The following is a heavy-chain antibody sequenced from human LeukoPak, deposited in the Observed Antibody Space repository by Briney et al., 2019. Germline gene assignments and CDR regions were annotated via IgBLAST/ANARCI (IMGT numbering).Heavy chain of an antibody. CDR2: IYYSGNT. D-gene: IGHD3-9*01. CDR1: GGSISSYY. CDR3: ARSDVLTGYFTRKVGFDY. V-gene: IGHV4-59*08. Sequence: PSETLSLTCTVSGGSISSYYWSWIRQPPGKGLEWIGYIYYSGNTYYNPSLRSRVTISVDTPKNKFSLHLTSVTAADTALYRCARSDVLTGYFTRKVGFDYWGQGTVVTVSS. J-gene: IGHJ4*02.